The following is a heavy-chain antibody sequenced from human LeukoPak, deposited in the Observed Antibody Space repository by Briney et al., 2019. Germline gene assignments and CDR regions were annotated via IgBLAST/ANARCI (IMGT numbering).Heavy chain of an antibody. Sequence: GESLKISCKGSGYRFTSYWIGWVRRMPRKSLEWMGIIYTGDSDTSYSPSFQGQVTISADKSISTAYLQWSSLKASDTAMYYCARQDPEFDYWGQGTLVTVSS. CDR1: GYRFTSYW. J-gene: IGHJ4*02. V-gene: IGHV5-51*01. CDR2: IYTGDSDT. CDR3: ARQDPEFDY.